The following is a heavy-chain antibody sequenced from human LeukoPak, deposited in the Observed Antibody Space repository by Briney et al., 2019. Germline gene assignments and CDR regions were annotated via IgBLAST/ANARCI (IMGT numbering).Heavy chain of an antibody. Sequence: GGSPRLSCTASGFTFRNFAMSWVRQAPGKGPEWVSGLSGSGGSTYYADSVKGRFTISRDNSKNTLYLQMNSLRAEDTAVYYCAKDAGSISPSFFDYWAQGTLVTVSS. J-gene: IGHJ4*02. CDR1: GFTFRNFA. CDR2: LSGSGGST. D-gene: IGHD2-21*01. CDR3: AKDAGSISPSFFDY. V-gene: IGHV3-23*01.